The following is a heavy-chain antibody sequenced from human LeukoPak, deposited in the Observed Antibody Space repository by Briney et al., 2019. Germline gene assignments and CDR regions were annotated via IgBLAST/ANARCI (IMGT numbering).Heavy chain of an antibody. CDR1: GGTCSSYA. Sequence: RASVKVSCKASGGTCSSYAISWVRQAPGQGLEWMGGINPIFGTANYAQKFQGRVTITADESTSTAYMELSSLRSEDTAVYYCAREGIVVVPAATDAFDIWGQGTMVTVSS. D-gene: IGHD2-2*01. J-gene: IGHJ3*02. CDR2: INPIFGTA. V-gene: IGHV1-69*13. CDR3: AREGIVVVPAATDAFDI.